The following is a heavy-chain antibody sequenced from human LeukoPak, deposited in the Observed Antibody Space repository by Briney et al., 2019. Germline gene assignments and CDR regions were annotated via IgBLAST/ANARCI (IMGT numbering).Heavy chain of an antibody. V-gene: IGHV3-33*06. CDR2: IWSDGRNK. CDR3: AKNGVYCDAQCPADF. CDR1: GFTFSNYG. Sequence: GGSLRLSCAASGFTFSNYGMNWVRQAPGKGLEWVAVIWSDGRNKYYADSVKGRFTISRDDSKNTLFLQMNSLRADDTAVYYCAKNGVYCDAQCPADFWGQGTLVTVSS. D-gene: IGHD3-16*01. J-gene: IGHJ4*02.